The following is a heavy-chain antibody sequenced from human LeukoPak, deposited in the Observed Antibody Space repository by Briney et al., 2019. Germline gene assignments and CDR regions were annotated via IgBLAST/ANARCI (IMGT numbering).Heavy chain of an antibody. CDR3: ARLRRQQLVSFGGRNAFDI. V-gene: IGHV4-39*07. CDR2: IYYSGST. D-gene: IGHD6-13*01. Sequence: KASETLSLTCTVSGGSISSYYWGWIRQPPGKGLEWIGSIYYSGSTYYNPSLKSRVTISVDTSKNQFSLKLSSVTAADTAVYYCARLRRQQLVSFGGRNAFDIWGQGTMVTVSS. CDR1: GGSISSYY. J-gene: IGHJ3*02.